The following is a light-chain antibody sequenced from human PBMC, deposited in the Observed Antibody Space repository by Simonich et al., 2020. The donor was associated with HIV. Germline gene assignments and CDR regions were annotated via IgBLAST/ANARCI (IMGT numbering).Light chain of an antibody. Sequence: EIVMTQSPATLSVSPGERATLSCRARQSVSRNLAWYKQKPGQAPRLLIYGASTRATGSPARFSGRGSGTEFTLTISSMQSEDFAVYYCQQYNNWPFTFGPGTKVDIK. CDR1: QSVSRN. J-gene: IGKJ3*01. CDR3: QQYNNWPFT. V-gene: IGKV3-15*01. CDR2: GAS.